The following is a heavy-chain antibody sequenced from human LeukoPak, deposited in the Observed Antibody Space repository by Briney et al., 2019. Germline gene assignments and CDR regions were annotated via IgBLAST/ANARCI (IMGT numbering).Heavy chain of an antibody. CDR2: IYYSGYT. D-gene: IGHD6-13*01. V-gene: IGHV4-39*01. CDR1: GGSLSSSNAH. J-gene: IGHJ5*02. CDR3: ARTNGIEANGFQYNWFDP. Sequence: SETLSLTCSVSGGSLSSSNAHWGWIRQSPGEGLEWIANIYYSGYTHYNPSLRSRVTMSVDTSKNQFFLKLSSVTAADTAVYYCARTNGIEANGFQYNWFDPWGQGILVTVSS.